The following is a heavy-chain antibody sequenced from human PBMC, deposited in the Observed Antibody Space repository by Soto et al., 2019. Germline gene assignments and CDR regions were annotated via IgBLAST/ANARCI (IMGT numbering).Heavy chain of an antibody. J-gene: IGHJ6*02. D-gene: IGHD2-21*01. CDR2: IIPIFGTA. CDR3: ASRVASFSFFSGYYGMYV. Sequence: SVKVSCKASGGTFSSYAISLVRQAPGQGLEWMGGIIPIFGTANYAQKFQGRVTITADKSTSTAYMELSSLRSEDTAVYYCASRVASFSFFSGYYGMYVWGQGTTVTVSS. CDR1: GGTFSSYA. V-gene: IGHV1-69*06.